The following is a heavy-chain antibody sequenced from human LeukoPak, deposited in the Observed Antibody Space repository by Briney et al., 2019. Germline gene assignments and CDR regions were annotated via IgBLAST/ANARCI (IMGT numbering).Heavy chain of an antibody. Sequence: SETLSLTCTVSGGSISSYYWSWIRQPAGKGLEWIGRIYTSGSTNYNPSLKSRVTMSVDTSKNQFSLKLSSVTAADTAVYYCVRVSGCSSTSCYFVALGALDVWGKGTTVTVSS. CDR2: IYTSGST. D-gene: IGHD2-2*01. V-gene: IGHV4-4*07. J-gene: IGHJ6*04. CDR3: VRVSGCSSTSCYFVALGALDV. CDR1: GGSISSYY.